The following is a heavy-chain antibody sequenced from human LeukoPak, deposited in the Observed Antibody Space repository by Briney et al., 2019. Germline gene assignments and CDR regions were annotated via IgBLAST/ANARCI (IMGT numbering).Heavy chain of an antibody. J-gene: IGHJ4*02. CDR1: GFTFSSYS. D-gene: IGHD5-12*01. Sequence: GGSLRLSCAASGFTFSSYSMNWVRQAPGKGLEWVSYISSSSSTIYYADSVKGRFTISRDNAKNSLYLQMNSLRAEDTAVYYCARDGYAPGDYWGQGTLVTVSS. V-gene: IGHV3-48*04. CDR2: ISSSSSTI. CDR3: ARDGYAPGDY.